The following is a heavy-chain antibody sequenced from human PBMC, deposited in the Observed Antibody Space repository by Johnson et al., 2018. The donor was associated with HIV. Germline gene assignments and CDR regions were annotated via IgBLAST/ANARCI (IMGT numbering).Heavy chain of an antibody. Sequence: MQLVESGGGVVQPGRSLRLSCVASGSTLSNSAMHWVRQAPGKGLEWVAVISYDGSNKYYADSVKGRLTISRDNSKNTLFLQMNSLRAEDTAVYYCARALSWFDALDIWGQGTMVTVSS. J-gene: IGHJ3*02. V-gene: IGHV3-30*04. CDR1: GSTLSNSA. CDR3: ARALSWFDALDI. D-gene: IGHD6-13*01. CDR2: ISYDGSNK.